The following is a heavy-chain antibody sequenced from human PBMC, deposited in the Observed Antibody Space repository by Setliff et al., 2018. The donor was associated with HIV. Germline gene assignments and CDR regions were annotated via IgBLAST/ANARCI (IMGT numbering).Heavy chain of an antibody. D-gene: IGHD2-15*01. V-gene: IGHV3-33*08. CDR2: IWADEITK. Sequence: GGSLRLSCEAAGFSFDDYCMNWVRQAPGKGLEWVAMIWADEITKFYADSVKGRFTISRDNSKNTMYLQMNTLRVEDTAVYYCARDPPGSGLHLDYWGQGTPVTVSS. CDR1: GFSFDDYC. J-gene: IGHJ4*02. CDR3: ARDPPGSGLHLDY.